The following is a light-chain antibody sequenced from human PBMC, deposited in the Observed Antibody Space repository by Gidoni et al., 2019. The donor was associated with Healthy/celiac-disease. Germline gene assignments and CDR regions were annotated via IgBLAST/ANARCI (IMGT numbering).Light chain of an antibody. CDR2: SNN. CDR3: AAWDDSLNGYV. J-gene: IGLJ1*01. Sequence: QSLLTQPPPAPGPPGQRVTIPCSGSSSNIGSNTVNWYQQLPGTAPKLLIYSNNQRPSEVPDRFSGSKSGTSASLAISGLQSEDEADYYCAAWDDSLNGYVFGTGTKVTVL. CDR1: SSNIGSNT. V-gene: IGLV1-44*01.